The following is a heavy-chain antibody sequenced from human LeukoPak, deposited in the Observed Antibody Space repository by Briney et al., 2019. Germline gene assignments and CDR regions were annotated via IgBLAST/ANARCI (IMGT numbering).Heavy chain of an antibody. V-gene: IGHV1-18*04. CDR3: ARDLGLLWFGELADY. Sequence: ASVKVSCKASGYTFTSYGISWVRQAPGQGLEWMGWISAYNGNTNYAQKLQGRVTMTTDTSTSTAYMELRSLRSDDTAVYYCARDLGLLWFGELADYWGQGTLVTVSP. CDR2: ISAYNGNT. CDR1: GYTFTSYG. D-gene: IGHD3-10*01. J-gene: IGHJ4*02.